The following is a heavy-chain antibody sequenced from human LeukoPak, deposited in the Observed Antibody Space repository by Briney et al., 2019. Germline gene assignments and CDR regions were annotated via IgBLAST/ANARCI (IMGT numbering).Heavy chain of an antibody. J-gene: IGHJ3*02. D-gene: IGHD2-21*02. Sequence: SETLSLTCTVSGGSFSSYYWSWFRQPPGKGLEWVANINYIGSSNSNPSLESRVTLSIDTSKNQFSLKLSSVTAADTAVYYCASAFNMVTDAFGIWGQGTRVTVSS. CDR2: INYIGSS. CDR1: GGSFSSYY. CDR3: ASAFNMVTDAFGI. V-gene: IGHV4-59*01.